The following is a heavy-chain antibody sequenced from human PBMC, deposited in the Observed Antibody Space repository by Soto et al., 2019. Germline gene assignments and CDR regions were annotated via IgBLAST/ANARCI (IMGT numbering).Heavy chain of an antibody. J-gene: IGHJ3*02. CDR1: GFTFSDYY. D-gene: IGHD1-26*01. CDR3: ARMELRGAFDI. V-gene: IGHV3-11*06. Sequence: PGGSLRLSCAASGFTFSDYYMTWIRQAPGKGLKWVSFISGSRNYTDYADSVKGRFTISRDNAKNSLYLEMNSLRVEDTAVYYCARMELRGAFDIWGQGTMVTVSS. CDR2: ISGSRNYT.